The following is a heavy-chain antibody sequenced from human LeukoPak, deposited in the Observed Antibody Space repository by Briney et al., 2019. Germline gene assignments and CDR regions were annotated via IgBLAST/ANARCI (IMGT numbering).Heavy chain of an antibody. CDR2: IDEKRRT. Sequence: SETLYLTCAVYGSFSDHSWSWVRQPPGKGLEWIGEIDEKRRTSYSPSLTSRVTMSVDTSKNQFSLKLSSVTAADTAVYFCARHGGPYTWYPYYYYYMDVWGKGTSVTVSS. CDR3: ARHGGPYTWYPYYYYYMDV. V-gene: IGHV4-34*01. J-gene: IGHJ6*03. CDR1: GSFSDHS. D-gene: IGHD6-13*01.